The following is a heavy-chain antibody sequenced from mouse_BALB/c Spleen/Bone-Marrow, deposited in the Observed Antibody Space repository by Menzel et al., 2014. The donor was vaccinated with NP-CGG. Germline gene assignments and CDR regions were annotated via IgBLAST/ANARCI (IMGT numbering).Heavy chain of an antibody. D-gene: IGHD1-1*01. Sequence: EVQPQQSAAELVKPGASVKLSYTASGFNIKDTYIHWVKQRPEQGLEWIGGIDPANGNTKYDPKFQGKATITADTSSNTAYLQLSSVTSYDTAVYYRSSAYGRTALFAYWGQGTLVTVSA. CDR1: GFNIKDTY. CDR3: SSAYGRTALFAY. J-gene: IGHJ3*01. CDR2: IDPANGNT. V-gene: IGHV14-3*02.